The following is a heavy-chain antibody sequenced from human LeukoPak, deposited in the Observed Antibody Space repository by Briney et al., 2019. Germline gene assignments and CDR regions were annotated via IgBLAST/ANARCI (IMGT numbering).Heavy chain of an antibody. Sequence: SETLSLICSVSGGSINSYWWSWIRQPAGQGLEFIGRIYTTGRTNYNPSLKSRVSMSVDTSTNKFSLELRSVTAADTAVYFCARAGYTITSYRFDYWGPGALVTVSP. D-gene: IGHD3-16*02. CDR1: GGSINSYW. CDR3: ARAGYTITSYRFDY. V-gene: IGHV4-4*07. CDR2: IYTTGRT. J-gene: IGHJ4*02.